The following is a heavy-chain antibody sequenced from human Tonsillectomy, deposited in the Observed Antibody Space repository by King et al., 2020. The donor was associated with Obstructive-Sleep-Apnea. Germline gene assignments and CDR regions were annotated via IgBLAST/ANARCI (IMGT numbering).Heavy chain of an antibody. CDR3: ATTYTGYDRGRFDY. V-gene: IGHV4-31*03. CDR2: IYYSGST. J-gene: IGHJ4*02. Sequence: VPLQESGPGLVKPSQTLSLTCTVSGGSINSGGFYWSWIRQHPRQGLEWIGYIYYSGSTYYNPSLKSRVIISVDTSKNQFSLKLSSVTAADTALYYCATTYTGYDRGRFDYWGQGTLVTVSS. D-gene: IGHD5-12*01. CDR1: GGSINSGGFY.